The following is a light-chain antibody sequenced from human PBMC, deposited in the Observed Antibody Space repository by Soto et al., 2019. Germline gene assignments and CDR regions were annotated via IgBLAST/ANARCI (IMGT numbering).Light chain of an antibody. J-gene: IGKJ1*01. V-gene: IGKV2-28*01. Sequence: IVMTQSPLSLPVTPGEPASISCRSSQSLLHTNGYSYLDWYLQKPGQSPQLLIYLGSNRASGVPERFSGSGSGTDFTLKISRVEAEDVGVDYCMQALQAWTFGQGTKVEIK. CDR1: QSLLHTNGYSY. CDR2: LGS. CDR3: MQALQAWT.